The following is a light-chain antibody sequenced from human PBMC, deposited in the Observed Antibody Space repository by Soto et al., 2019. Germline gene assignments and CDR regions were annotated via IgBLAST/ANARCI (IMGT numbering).Light chain of an antibody. CDR2: KAS. J-gene: IGKJ2*01. Sequence: DIQLTQSPSALSASVGDRVTVTCRASQSISSWLAWYQQKPGKAPKLLIHKASNLQIGVPSRFSGSGSGTEFTLTISSLQPDDFATYSCQHLVSFGQGTKLEIK. V-gene: IGKV1-5*03. CDR1: QSISSW. CDR3: QHLVS.